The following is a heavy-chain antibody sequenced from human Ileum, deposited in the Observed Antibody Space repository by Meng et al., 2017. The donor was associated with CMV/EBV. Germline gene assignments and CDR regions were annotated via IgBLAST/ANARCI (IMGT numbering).Heavy chain of an antibody. CDR1: GVG. V-gene: IGHV2-5*02. CDR3: AHRQGSYYDYVWGSYRPTSFDY. D-gene: IGHD3-16*02. Sequence: GVGGGWIRQPPGKDLEWLALIYWDDDKRYSPSLKSRLTSTKDTSKNQVVLTMTNMDPVDTATYYCAHRQGSYYDYVWGSYRPTSFDYWGQGTLVTVSS. CDR2: IYWDDDK. J-gene: IGHJ4*02.